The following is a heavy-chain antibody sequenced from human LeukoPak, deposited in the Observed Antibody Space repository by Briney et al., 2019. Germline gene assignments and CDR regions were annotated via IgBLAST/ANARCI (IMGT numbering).Heavy chain of an antibody. Sequence: ASGKVSCKASGYTSTSDDINWVRQAAGQWLEWMGWMNPNSGNTGYAQKFQGRVTMTRNTSISTAYMELSSLRSEDTAVYYCARGSGDSQEEFDYWGQGTLVTVSS. J-gene: IGHJ4*02. V-gene: IGHV1-8*01. CDR2: MNPNSGNT. D-gene: IGHD6-25*01. CDR1: GYTSTSDD. CDR3: ARGSGDSQEEFDY.